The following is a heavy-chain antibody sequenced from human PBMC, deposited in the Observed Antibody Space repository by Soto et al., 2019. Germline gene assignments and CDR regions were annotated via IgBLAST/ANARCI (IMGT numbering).Heavy chain of an antibody. CDR1: GYTFTSYG. CDR3: ARADIVELPTVYYYYYGMDV. Sequence: GASVKVSCKASGYTFTSYGISWVRQAPGQGLEWMGWISAYNGNTNYAQNLQGRVTMTTDTSKNQFSLKLSSVTAADTAVYYCARADIVELPTVYYYYYGMDVWGQGTTVTVSS. D-gene: IGHD1-1*01. J-gene: IGHJ6*02. V-gene: IGHV1-18*01. CDR2: ISAYNGNT.